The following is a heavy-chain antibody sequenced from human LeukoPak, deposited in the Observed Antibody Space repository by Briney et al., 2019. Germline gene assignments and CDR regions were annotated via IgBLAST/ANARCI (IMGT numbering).Heavy chain of an antibody. CDR2: ISAYNGDT. Sequence: ASVKVSCKASGYTFTRYGITWVRQAPGRGLEWMGWISAYNGDTKYAQKLQGRVTMTTDTSTSTAYMELRSLRSDDTAVYYCARDPSNTSGWYIYFDYWGQGTLVTVSS. CDR1: GYTFTRYG. V-gene: IGHV1-18*01. J-gene: IGHJ4*02. D-gene: IGHD6-19*01. CDR3: ARDPSNTSGWYIYFDY.